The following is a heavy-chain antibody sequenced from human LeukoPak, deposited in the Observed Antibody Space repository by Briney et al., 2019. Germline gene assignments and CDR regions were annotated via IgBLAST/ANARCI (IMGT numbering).Heavy chain of an antibody. Sequence: ASVKVSCNTSGYTSTGYYIHWVRQAPGQGLEWMGWINSNTGGTNSAQKFQGRVTMTRDTSITTAYMELSSLGPDDTAVYFCAGSAPPGTFLFFYWGQGTLVTVSS. D-gene: IGHD6-13*01. V-gene: IGHV1-2*02. CDR3: AGSAPPGTFLFFY. J-gene: IGHJ4*02. CDR2: INSNTGGT. CDR1: GYTSTGYY.